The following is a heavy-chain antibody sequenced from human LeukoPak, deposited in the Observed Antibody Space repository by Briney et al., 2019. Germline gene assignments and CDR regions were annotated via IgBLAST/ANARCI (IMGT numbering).Heavy chain of an antibody. J-gene: IGHJ4*02. CDR1: GGTFSSYA. CDR3: ARGTPNFPFDD. CDR2: IIPILGTA. D-gene: IGHD2-15*01. Sequence: ASVKVSCKASGGTFSSYAISWVRQAPGQGLEWMGGIIPILGTANYAQKFQGRVTITTDESTSTAYMELSSLRSEDTAVYYCARGTPNFPFDDWGQGTLVTVSS. V-gene: IGHV1-69*05.